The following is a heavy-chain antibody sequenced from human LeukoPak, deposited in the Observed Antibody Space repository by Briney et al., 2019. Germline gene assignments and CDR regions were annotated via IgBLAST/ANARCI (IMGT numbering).Heavy chain of an antibody. CDR1: GGTLSSYT. CDR2: IIPILGIA. Sequence: SVKVSCKASGGTLSSYTISWVRQAPGQGLEWMGRIIPILGIANYAQKFQGRVTITADKSTSTAYMELSSLRSEDTAVYYCARDAPLYCSSTSCYTFDYWGQGTLVTVSS. D-gene: IGHD2-2*02. CDR3: ARDAPLYCSSTSCYTFDY. J-gene: IGHJ4*02. V-gene: IGHV1-69*04.